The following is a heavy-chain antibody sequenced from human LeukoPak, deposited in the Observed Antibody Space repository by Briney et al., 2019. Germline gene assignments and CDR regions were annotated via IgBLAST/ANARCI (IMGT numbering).Heavy chain of an antibody. CDR1: GYTFTGYY. Sequence: GASVKVSCKASGYTFTGYYMHWVRQAPGQGLEWMGWISAYNGNTNYAQKFQGRVTMTTDTSTSTAYMELRSLRSDDTAVYYCARVRQGYCSSTSCYGDYYYYYMDVWGKGTTVTVSS. CDR2: ISAYNGNT. D-gene: IGHD2-2*01. CDR3: ARVRQGYCSSTSCYGDYYYYYMDV. V-gene: IGHV1-18*04. J-gene: IGHJ6*03.